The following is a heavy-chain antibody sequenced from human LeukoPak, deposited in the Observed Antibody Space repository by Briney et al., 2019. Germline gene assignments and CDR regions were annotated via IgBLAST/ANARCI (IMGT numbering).Heavy chain of an antibody. Sequence: SETLSLTCTVSGGSISSYYWSWIRQPPGKGLEWIGYIYYSGSTNYNPSLKSRVTISVDTSKNQFSLKLSSVTAADTAVYYCARHLDPYQSQQLGDNWFDPWGQGTLVTVSS. CDR3: ARHLDPYQSQQLGDNWFDP. V-gene: IGHV4-59*08. CDR2: IYYSGST. D-gene: IGHD6-13*01. J-gene: IGHJ5*02. CDR1: GGSISSYY.